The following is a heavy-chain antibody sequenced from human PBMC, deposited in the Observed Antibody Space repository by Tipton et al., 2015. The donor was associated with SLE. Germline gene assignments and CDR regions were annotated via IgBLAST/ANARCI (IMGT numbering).Heavy chain of an antibody. D-gene: IGHD2-21*01. CDR1: SGSISSGSYY. V-gene: IGHV4-39*07. J-gene: IGHJ4*02. Sequence: TLSLTCTVSSGSISSGSYYWAWIRQPPGKGLEWIGEIDHSRSTNYNPALKSRATLSVDTSRNQFSLRLTSVTAADTAVYYCARGKISWAVFVVKNYFDSWGQGTLVTVSS. CDR2: IDHSRST. CDR3: ARGKISWAVFVVKNYFDS.